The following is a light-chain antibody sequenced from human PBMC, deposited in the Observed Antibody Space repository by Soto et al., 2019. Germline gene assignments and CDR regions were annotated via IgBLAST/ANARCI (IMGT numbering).Light chain of an antibody. Sequence: EIVLTQSPATLSSFPGDRVTLSCRASQDINTRLAWYQHRPRQAPRLLIYQTSIRAAGIPARFSASGSGTDFTLTISDVQPEDFALYYCHQRQSWPRTFGQGTKVDIK. CDR3: HQRQSWPRT. J-gene: IGKJ1*01. CDR1: QDINTR. CDR2: QTS. V-gene: IGKV3-11*01.